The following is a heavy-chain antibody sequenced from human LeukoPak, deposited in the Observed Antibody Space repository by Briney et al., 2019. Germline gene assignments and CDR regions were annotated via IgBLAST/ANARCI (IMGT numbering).Heavy chain of an antibody. J-gene: IGHJ3*02. CDR3: ARSRRSKIAAAPMDAFDI. CDR2: ISSSSSYI. D-gene: IGHD6-13*01. V-gene: IGHV3-21*01. CDR1: GFTFSSYS. Sequence: PGGSLRLSCAASGFTFSSYSMNWVRQAPGKGLEWVSSISSSSSYIYYADSVKGRFTISRDNAKNSLYLQMNSLRAEDTAVYYCARSRRSKIAAAPMDAFDIWGQGTMVTVSS.